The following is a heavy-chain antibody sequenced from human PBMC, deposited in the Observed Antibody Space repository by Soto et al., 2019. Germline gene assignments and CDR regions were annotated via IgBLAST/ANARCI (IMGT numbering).Heavy chain of an antibody. CDR1: GFTFSDHY. V-gene: IGHV3-72*01. CDR3: ARELTTVLTGDAFDI. Sequence: PGGSLRLSCAASGFTFSDHYIDWVRQAPGKWLEWVGRTRDKLSIYTTEYAASVKGRFTFSRDDSKNSLYLQMNSLKTEDTAVYYCARELTTVLTGDAFDIWGQGXVVTV. J-gene: IGHJ3*02. D-gene: IGHD4-17*01. CDR2: TRDKLSIYTT.